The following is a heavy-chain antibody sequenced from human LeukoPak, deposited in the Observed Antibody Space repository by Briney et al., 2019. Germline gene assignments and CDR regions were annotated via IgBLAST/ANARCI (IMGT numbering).Heavy chain of an antibody. Sequence: GASVKVSCKASGYTFTGYYMHWVRQAPGQGLEWMGWINPNSGGTNYAQKFQGRVTMTRDTSISTAYMELSRLRSDDTAVYYCARDLSRTVGCPAPYDYWGQGTLVTVSS. CDR1: GYTFTGYY. J-gene: IGHJ4*02. CDR2: INPNSGGT. V-gene: IGHV1-2*02. CDR3: ARDLSRTVGCPAPYDY. D-gene: IGHD3-10*01.